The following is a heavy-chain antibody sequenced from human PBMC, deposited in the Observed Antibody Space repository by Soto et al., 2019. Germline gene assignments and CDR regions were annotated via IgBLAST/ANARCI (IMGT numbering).Heavy chain of an antibody. V-gene: IGHV3-23*01. CDR2: ITGNGGST. CDR1: GFTFNTYA. Sequence: EVQLLESGGGLVQPGGSVRLSCAASGFTFNTYAMSWVRQAPGKGLEWVSGITGNGGSTYYADSVRGHYADSMQGRFIISRDNSQNALYLQVNSLRADDTAVYYCATGLNAFDIWGQATMVTVSS. J-gene: IGHJ3*02. CDR3: ATGLNAFDI.